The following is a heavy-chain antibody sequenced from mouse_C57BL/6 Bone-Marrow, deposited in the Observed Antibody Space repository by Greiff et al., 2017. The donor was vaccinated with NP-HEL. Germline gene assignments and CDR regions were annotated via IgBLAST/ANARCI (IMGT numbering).Heavy chain of an antibody. Sequence: VQVVESGPGLVQPSQSLSITCTVSGFSLTSYGVHWVRQSPGKGLEWLGVIWSGGSTDYNAAFISRLSISKDNSKSQVFFKMNSLQADDTAIYYCARNEIYYYGSSYGYFDVWGTGTTVTVSS. V-gene: IGHV2-2*01. CDR1: GFSLTSYG. CDR3: ARNEIYYYGSSYGYFDV. CDR2: IWSGGST. J-gene: IGHJ1*03. D-gene: IGHD1-1*01.